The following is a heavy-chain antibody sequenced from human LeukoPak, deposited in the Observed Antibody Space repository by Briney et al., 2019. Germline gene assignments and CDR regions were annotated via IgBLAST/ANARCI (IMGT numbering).Heavy chain of an antibody. CDR2: ISSSSSYI. CDR1: GFTFSSYS. D-gene: IGHD5-18*01. CDR3: AKDPRDAAMDDALDY. Sequence: GGSLRLSCAASGFTFSSYSMNWVRQAPGKGLEWVSSISSSSSYIYYADSVKGRFTISRDNSKNTLYLQMNSLRAEDTAVYYCAKDPRDAAMDDALDYWGQGTLVTVSS. V-gene: IGHV3-21*04. J-gene: IGHJ4*02.